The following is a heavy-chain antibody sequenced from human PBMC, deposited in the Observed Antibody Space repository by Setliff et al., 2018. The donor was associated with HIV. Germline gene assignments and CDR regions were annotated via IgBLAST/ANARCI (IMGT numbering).Heavy chain of an antibody. CDR2: ITSSGSTI. Sequence: GGSLRLSCAASGFAFRNYWMHWVRQAPGKGLEWVSYITSSGSTIYYADSVKGRFTISRDNAKSSLYLQMNSLRAEDTAIYYCARDRERWLQSRLFDPWGQGTLVTVSS. CDR3: ARDRERWLQSRLFDP. J-gene: IGHJ5*02. D-gene: IGHD4-4*01. V-gene: IGHV3-11*04. CDR1: GFAFRNYW.